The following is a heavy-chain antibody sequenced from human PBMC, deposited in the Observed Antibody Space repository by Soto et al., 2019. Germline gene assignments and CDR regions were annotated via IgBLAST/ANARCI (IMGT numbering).Heavy chain of an antibody. V-gene: IGHV4-31*03. Sequence: TLSLTCTVSGGSISSGGYYWSWIRQHPGKGLEWIGYIYYSGSTYYNPSLKSRVTISVDTSKNQFSLKLSSVTAADTAVYYCASMRSVLHAFDIWGQGTMVTVSS. CDR1: GGSISSGGYY. CDR2: IYYSGST. CDR3: ASMRSVLHAFDI. J-gene: IGHJ3*02. D-gene: IGHD3-10*01.